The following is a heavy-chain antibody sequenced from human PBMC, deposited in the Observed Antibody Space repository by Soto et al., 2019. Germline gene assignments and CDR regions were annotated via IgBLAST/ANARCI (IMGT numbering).Heavy chain of an antibody. CDR3: ARGGYNYYYYYGMDV. CDR2: IYSGGST. J-gene: IGHJ6*02. D-gene: IGHD6-25*01. CDR1: GFTVSSNY. Sequence: GGSLRLSCAASGFTVSSNYMSWVRQAPGKGLEWVSVIYSGGSTYYADSVKGRFTISRDNSKNTLYLQMNSLRAEDTAVYYCARGGYNYYYYYGMDVWGQGTTVTVSS. V-gene: IGHV3-53*01.